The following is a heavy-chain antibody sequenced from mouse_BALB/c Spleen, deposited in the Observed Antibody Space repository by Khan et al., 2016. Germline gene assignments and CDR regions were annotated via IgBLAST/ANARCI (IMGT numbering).Heavy chain of an antibody. CDR1: GYTFTNYG. CDR2: INTYTGEP. J-gene: IGHJ2*01. Sequence: QIQLVQSGPELKKPGETVKISCKASGYTFTNYGMNWVKQAPGKGLKWMGWINTYTGEPTYADDFKGRFVFSLETSTSTAYLQSDNLKNDDMATYYGERLRSANYWGQGTTLTVSS. CDR3: ERLRSANY. V-gene: IGHV9-1*02. D-gene: IGHD6-1*01.